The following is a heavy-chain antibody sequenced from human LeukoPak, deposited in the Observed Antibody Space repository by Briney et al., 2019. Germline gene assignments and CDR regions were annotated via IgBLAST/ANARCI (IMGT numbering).Heavy chain of an antibody. CDR3: AKKGPAGDPPYFDS. CDR1: GFTFSSHA. V-gene: IGHV3-23*01. D-gene: IGHD3-10*01. CDR2: IGSGGGGT. J-gene: IGHJ4*02. Sequence: GGSLRLSCAASGFTFSSHAMTWVRQAPGKGLEWVSIIGSGGGGTYFADSVKGRFTISRDNSKNTVYLQMNSLRAEDTAVYYCAKKGPAGDPPYFDSWGQGTLVTVSS.